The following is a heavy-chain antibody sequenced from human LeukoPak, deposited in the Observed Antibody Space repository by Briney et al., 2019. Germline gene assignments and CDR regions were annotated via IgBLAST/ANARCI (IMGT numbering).Heavy chain of an antibody. J-gene: IGHJ4*02. CDR1: GGSISSGSYY. Sequence: SETLSLTCTVSGGSISSGSYYWSWIRQPAGKGLEWIGRIYTSGSTNYNPSLKSRVTISVDTSKNQFSLKLSSVTAADTAVYYCARQWLSSYYFDYWGQGTLVTVSS. D-gene: IGHD6-19*01. CDR2: IYTSGST. V-gene: IGHV4-61*02. CDR3: ARQWLSSYYFDY.